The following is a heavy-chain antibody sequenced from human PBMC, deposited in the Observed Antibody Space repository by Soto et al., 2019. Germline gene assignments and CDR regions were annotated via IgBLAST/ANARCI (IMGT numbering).Heavy chain of an antibody. CDR1: GFTFSSYA. J-gene: IGHJ4*02. Sequence: EVQLLESGGGLVQPGGSLRLSCAASGFTFSSYAMSWVRQAPGKGLEWVSAISGSGGSTYYADSVKGRFTISRDNSKNTLYLQMSSLRAEDTAVYYCAKMEVAPHDYYDSSGYYLGYRSADDYWGQGTLVTVSS. V-gene: IGHV3-23*01. CDR3: AKMEVAPHDYYDSSGYYLGYRSADDY. D-gene: IGHD3-22*01. CDR2: ISGSGGST.